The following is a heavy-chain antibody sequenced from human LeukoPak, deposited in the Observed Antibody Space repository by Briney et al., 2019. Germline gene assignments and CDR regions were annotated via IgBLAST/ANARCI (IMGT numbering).Heavy chain of an antibody. Sequence: GGSLRLSCAASGFTFSSYSMNWVRQAPGKGLEWVSYISSSSNTIYYADSVKGRFTISRDNDKNSLYLQMNSLRDEDTAVYYCARGAYCGGDCYFFDYWGQGTLVTVSS. J-gene: IGHJ4*02. CDR2: ISSSSNTI. CDR3: ARGAYCGGDCYFFDY. CDR1: GFTFSSYS. V-gene: IGHV3-48*02. D-gene: IGHD2-21*02.